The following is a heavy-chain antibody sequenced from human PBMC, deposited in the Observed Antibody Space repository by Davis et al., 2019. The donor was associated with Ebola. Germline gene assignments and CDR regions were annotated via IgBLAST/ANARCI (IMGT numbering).Heavy chain of an antibody. V-gene: IGHV3-15*07. Sequence: GGSLRPSCAAPGFTFSNAWMNWVRQAPGKGLEWVGRIKSKTDGGTTDYAAPVKGRFTISRDDSKNTLYLQMNSLKTEDTAVYYCTTPLRHYVWGNYRSNYFDYWGQGTLVTVSS. CDR2: IKSKTDGGTT. D-gene: IGHD3-16*02. CDR3: TTPLRHYVWGNYRSNYFDY. J-gene: IGHJ4*02. CDR1: GFTFSNAW.